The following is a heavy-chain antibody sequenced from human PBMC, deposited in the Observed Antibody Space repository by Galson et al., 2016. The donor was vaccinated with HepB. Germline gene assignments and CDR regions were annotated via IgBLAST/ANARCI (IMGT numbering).Heavy chain of an antibody. CDR1: GFTLRMYD. CDR3: ARGRRIVGPTTRFDY. V-gene: IGHV3-13*04. J-gene: IGHJ4*02. CDR2: ITTAGDT. D-gene: IGHD1-26*01. Sequence: SLRLSCAASGFTLRMYDMHWVRQATGKGLEWVSGITTAGDTYYPGSVKGRFTISRENGKNSLYLQMNSLRAGDTAVYYCARGRRIVGPTTRFDYWGQGTLVTVSS.